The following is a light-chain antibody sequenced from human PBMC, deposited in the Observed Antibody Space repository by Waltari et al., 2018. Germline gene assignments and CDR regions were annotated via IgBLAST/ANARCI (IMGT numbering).Light chain of an antibody. CDR3: QQYDGHPST. CDR2: RVS. V-gene: IGKV1-5*03. Sequence: DIQMTQSPSTLSASVGDRVNITCRASQSITNWVAWYQQKPGMPPKLLIYRVSSLEAGVPSRFSGSGTGTEYSLTISSLQPADSATYYCQQYDGHPSTFGQGTKVEIK. J-gene: IGKJ1*01. CDR1: QSITNW.